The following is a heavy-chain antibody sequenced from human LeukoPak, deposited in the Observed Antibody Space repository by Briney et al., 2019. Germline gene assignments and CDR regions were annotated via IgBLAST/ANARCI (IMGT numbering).Heavy chain of an antibody. D-gene: IGHD1-26*01. CDR2: ISYDGSNK. V-gene: IGHV3-30-3*01. CDR3: AREGVGAHYYFDY. CDR1: GFTFSSYA. J-gene: IGHJ4*02. Sequence: GGSLRLSCAASGFTFSSYAMHWVRQAPGKGLEWVAVISYDGSNKYYADSVKGRFTISRDNSKNTLYLQMNSLRAEDTAVYYCAREGVGAHYYFDYWGQGTLVTVSS.